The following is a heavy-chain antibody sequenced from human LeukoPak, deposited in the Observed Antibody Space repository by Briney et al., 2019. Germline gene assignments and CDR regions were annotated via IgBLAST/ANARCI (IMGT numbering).Heavy chain of an antibody. CDR1: GFTFSSYA. CDR2: ISGSGGST. J-gene: IGHJ4*02. CDR3: AKGLMQHPASYSGSYLDY. D-gene: IGHD3-10*01. Sequence: GGSLRLSCAASGFTFSSYAMSWVRQAPGKGLEWVSAISGSGGSTYYADSVKGRFTISRDNSKDTLYLQMNRLRAEDTAVYYCAKGLMQHPASYSGSYLDYWGQGTLVTVSS. V-gene: IGHV3-23*01.